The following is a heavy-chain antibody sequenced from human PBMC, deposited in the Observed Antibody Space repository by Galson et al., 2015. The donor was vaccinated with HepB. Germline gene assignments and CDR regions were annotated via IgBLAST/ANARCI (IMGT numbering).Heavy chain of an antibody. CDR1: GFTFSSYS. CDR3: ARDDVGWSNSPDAFGV. D-gene: IGHD4/OR15-4a*01. CDR2: ISTSSNYI. V-gene: IGHV3-21*01. J-gene: IGHJ3*01. Sequence: SLRLSCAASGFTFSSYSMNWVRQAPGKGLEWVSAISTSSNYIYYADSVKGRFIISRDNAKNSLYLQMNSLRAEDTALYYCARDDVGWSNSPDAFGVWGQGTVVTVSS.